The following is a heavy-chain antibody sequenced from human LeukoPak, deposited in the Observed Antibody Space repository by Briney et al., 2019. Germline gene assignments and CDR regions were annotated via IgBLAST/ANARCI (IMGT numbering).Heavy chain of an antibody. CDR3: ARDRWFQYYYFDY. CDR1: GYTFTGYY. D-gene: IGHD3-10*01. V-gene: IGHV1-2*02. Sequence: GASVKVFCKASGYTFTGYYMHWVRQAPGQGLEWMGWINPNSGGTNYAQKFQGRVTMTRDTSISTAYMELSRLRSDDTAVYYCARDRWFQYYYFDYWGQGTLVTVSS. CDR2: INPNSGGT. J-gene: IGHJ4*02.